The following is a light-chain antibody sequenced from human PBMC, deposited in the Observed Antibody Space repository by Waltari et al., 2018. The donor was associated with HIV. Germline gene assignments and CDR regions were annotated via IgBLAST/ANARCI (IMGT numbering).Light chain of an antibody. Sequence: QSTLTQPPSASGSPAQSVTISCTGTSSAIGGSTYVSWYQQHPGKAPKLIMTEVTKRPSGVPDRFSGSKSGNTASLTVSGLQADDEALYYCSSFAPTNKFYVLFGGGTTLTVL. J-gene: IGLJ2*01. CDR2: EVT. CDR1: SSAIGGSTY. V-gene: IGLV2-8*01. CDR3: SSFAPTNKFYVL.